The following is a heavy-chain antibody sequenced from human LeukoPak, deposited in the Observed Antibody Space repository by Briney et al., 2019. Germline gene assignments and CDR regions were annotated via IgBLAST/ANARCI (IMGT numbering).Heavy chain of an antibody. CDR1: GYTFTNYY. V-gene: IGHV1-46*01. D-gene: IGHD2-15*01. CDR3: ARDPGDVAAAHDAFDI. CDR2: INPGGGNT. J-gene: IGHJ3*02. Sequence: GASVKVSCKASGYTFTNYYMHWVRQAPGQGLEWMGLINPGGGNTNYAQNFQGRVTMTRDTSTTTVYMELSSLRAEDTAVYYCARDPGDVAAAHDAFDIWGQGTMVTVSS.